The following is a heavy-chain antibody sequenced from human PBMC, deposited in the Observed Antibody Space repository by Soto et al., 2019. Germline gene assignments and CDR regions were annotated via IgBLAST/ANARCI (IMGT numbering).Heavy chain of an antibody. CDR1: GVTFNNST. D-gene: IGHD2-8*02. CDR3: ARPSTTATGGVEH. V-gene: IGHV1-69*02. Sequence: QVQLVQSGAEVKQPGSSVKVSCKASGVTFNNSTVNWVRQAPGQGLEWNGRFTPILGVANNAQKFQGRLTLSVEKSTSTAYMELSSLRSEDTAVYYCARPSTTATGGVEHWGQGTLVIVSS. J-gene: IGHJ4*02. CDR2: FTPILGVA.